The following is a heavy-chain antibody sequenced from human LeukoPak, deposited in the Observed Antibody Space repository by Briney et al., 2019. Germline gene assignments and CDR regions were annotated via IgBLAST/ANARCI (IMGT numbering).Heavy chain of an antibody. J-gene: IGHJ6*03. V-gene: IGHV3-74*01. Sequence: GGSLRLSCAASGFTFSSYWMHWVRQAPGKGLVWVSRINSDGSSTSYADSVKGRFTISRDNAKNTLYLQMNSLRAEDTAVYYCARCPFYYDSSGLSPYPYYYYYMDVWGKGTTVTVSS. CDR3: ARCPFYYDSSGLSPYPYYYYYMDV. CDR1: GFTFSSYW. CDR2: INSDGSST. D-gene: IGHD3-22*01.